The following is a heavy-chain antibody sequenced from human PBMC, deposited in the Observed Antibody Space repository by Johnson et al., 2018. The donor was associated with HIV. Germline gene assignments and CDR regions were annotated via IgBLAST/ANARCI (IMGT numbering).Heavy chain of an antibody. CDR3: ARATHYYDSSGYYIDAFDI. CDR2: VNWSGGRT. D-gene: IGHD3-22*01. Sequence: VQLVESGGGVVRPGGSLRLSCAASGFTFDDYAMHWVRQAPGKGLEWVSGVNWSGGRTDYADSVKGRFTISRDNAKNSLYLQMNSLRAEDTALYYCARATHYYDSSGYYIDAFDIWGQGTMVTVSS. J-gene: IGHJ3*02. V-gene: IGHV3-20*04. CDR1: GFTFDDYA.